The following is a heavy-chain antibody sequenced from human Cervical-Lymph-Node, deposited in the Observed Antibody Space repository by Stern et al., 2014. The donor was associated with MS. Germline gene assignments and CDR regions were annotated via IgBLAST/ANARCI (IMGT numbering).Heavy chain of an antibody. V-gene: IGHV1-69*01. J-gene: IGHJ1*01. CDR2: IIIIFDTA. CDR3: ARASDRSGYYPDYFQY. CDR1: GGTFSNYA. D-gene: IGHD3-22*01. Sequence: QVQLVQSGPEVKKPGSSVKVSCKASGGTFSNYAISWVRQAPGQGLEWMGGIIIIFDTANYAQKFQGRVTISADESTSTAYMELSSLRSEDTAVYYCARASDRSGYYPDYFQYWGQGTPVTVSS.